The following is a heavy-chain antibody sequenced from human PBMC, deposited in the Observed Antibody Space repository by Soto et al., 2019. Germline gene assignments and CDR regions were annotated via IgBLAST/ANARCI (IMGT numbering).Heavy chain of an antibody. J-gene: IGHJ4*02. D-gene: IGHD7-27*01. CDR1: GYVFTSFW. V-gene: IGHV5-51*01. CDR2: IYPGDSDT. Sequence: EVQLVQSGAEVKKPGESLKIFCKGSGYVFTSFWLGWARQEPGKGLEWMGIIYPGDSDTRYNPSFQGHVTISADMYIGTAFLQWHSLKGSDSGTYYCARGTGTYYSDYWGQGTRVTVSS. CDR3: ARGTGTYYSDY.